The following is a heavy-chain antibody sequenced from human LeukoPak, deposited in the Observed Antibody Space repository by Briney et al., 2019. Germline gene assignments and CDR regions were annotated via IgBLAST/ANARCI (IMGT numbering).Heavy chain of an antibody. D-gene: IGHD1-26*01. CDR1: GFTFSSYA. CDR2: ISGSGDST. J-gene: IGHJ4*02. CDR3: AKSRGSYWVPEFDY. Sequence: GGSLRLSCAASGFTFSSYAMSWVRQAPGKGLEWVSAISGSGDSTNYADSLKGRFTISRDNSKNTLYLQMSSLRAEDTAVYYCAKSRGSYWVPEFDYWGQGTLVTVSS. V-gene: IGHV3-23*01.